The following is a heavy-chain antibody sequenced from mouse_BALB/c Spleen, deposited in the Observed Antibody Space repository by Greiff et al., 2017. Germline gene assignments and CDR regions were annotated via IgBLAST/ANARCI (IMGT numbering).Heavy chain of an antibody. CDR3: ARGDDYDGGSFAY. V-gene: IGHV1S135*01. CDR1: GYSFTSYY. D-gene: IGHD2-4*01. J-gene: IGHJ3*01. CDR2: IDPFNGGT. Sequence: EVQLQQSGPELMKPGASVKISCKASGYSFTSYYMHWVKQSHGKSLEWIGYIDPFNGGTSYNQKFKGKATLTVDKSSSTAYMHLSSLTSEDSAVYYCARGDDYDGGSFAYWGQGTLVTVSA.